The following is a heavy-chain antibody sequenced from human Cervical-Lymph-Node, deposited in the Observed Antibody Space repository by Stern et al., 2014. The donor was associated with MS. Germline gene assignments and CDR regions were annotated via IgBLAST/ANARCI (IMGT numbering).Heavy chain of an antibody. D-gene: IGHD6-13*01. Sequence: EVQLVQSGGGLVKPGGSLRLSCAASGFTFSSYSMNWVRQAPGKGLEWVSSISSSSSYIYYADSVKGRFTISRDNAKNSLYLQMNSLRAEDTAVYYCARDRDSGSSWYVSKYYYYGMDVWGQGTTVTVSS. CDR3: ARDRDSGSSWYVSKYYYYGMDV. J-gene: IGHJ6*02. CDR1: GFTFSSYS. V-gene: IGHV3-21*01. CDR2: ISSSSSYI.